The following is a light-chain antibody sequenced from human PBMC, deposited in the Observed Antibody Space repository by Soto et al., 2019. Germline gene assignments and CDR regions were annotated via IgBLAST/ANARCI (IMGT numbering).Light chain of an antibody. CDR2: DAS. CDR1: QSVRTV. J-gene: IGKJ5*01. V-gene: IGKV3-11*01. CDR3: QQRTDWPTIT. Sequence: EIVLTQSPATLSLSPGERATLSCGASQSVRTVLAWYQQKPGQAPRLLIYDASTRATGVPARFSGIGSGTDFTLTISNLESEDFGVYYCQQRTDWPTITFGQGTRLDIK.